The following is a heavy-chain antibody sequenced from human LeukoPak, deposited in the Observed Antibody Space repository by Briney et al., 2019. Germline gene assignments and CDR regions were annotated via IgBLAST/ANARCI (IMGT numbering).Heavy chain of an antibody. D-gene: IGHD7-27*01. CDR1: GFTFSGYS. CDR3: ARGGTGDGNYFDN. CDR2: ISGSSNKI. J-gene: IGHJ4*02. Sequence: PGGSLRLSCAASGFTFSGYSMNWVRQAPGKGLEWLSYISGSSNKIYYADSVKGRFTVSRDNAKNSLYLQMDSLSADDAAVFYCARGGTGDGNYFDNWGQGTLVTVSS. V-gene: IGHV3-48*01.